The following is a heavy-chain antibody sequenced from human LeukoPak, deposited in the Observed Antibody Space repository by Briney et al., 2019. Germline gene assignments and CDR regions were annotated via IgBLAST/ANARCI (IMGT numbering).Heavy chain of an antibody. CDR1: GYSISSGYY. V-gene: IGHV4-38-2*02. Sequence: PSETLALTCAVSGYSISSGYYWGWIRPPPGKGREWIGSIYHSGSTYYNPSLKSRVTISVDTSKNQFSLKLSSVTAADTAVYYCAREPLDYWGQGTLVTVSS. J-gene: IGHJ4*02. CDR3: AREPLDY. CDR2: IYHSGST.